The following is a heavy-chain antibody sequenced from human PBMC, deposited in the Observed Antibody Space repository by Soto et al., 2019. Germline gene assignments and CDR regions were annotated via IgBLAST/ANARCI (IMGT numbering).Heavy chain of an antibody. CDR2: ISGSGGST. CDR3: AKFPPRVAAAGPPGNYYYYMDV. J-gene: IGHJ6*03. D-gene: IGHD6-13*01. Sequence: PGGSPKLSCAAPGFTFSSSAMRWARQGPRKGVEWGSAISGSGGSTYYADSVKGRFTISRDNSKNTLYLQMNSLRAEDTAVYYCAKFPPRVAAAGPPGNYYYYMDVWGKGTTVTVSS. CDR1: GFTFSSSA. V-gene: IGHV3-23*01.